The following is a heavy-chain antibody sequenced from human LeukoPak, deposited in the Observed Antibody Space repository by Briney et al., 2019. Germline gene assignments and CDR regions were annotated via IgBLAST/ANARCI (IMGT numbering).Heavy chain of an antibody. D-gene: IGHD2-2*02. V-gene: IGHV4-61*08. J-gene: IGHJ4*02. CDR2: IYYSGST. Sequence: PSETLSLTCTVSGGSITSGDYFWTWIRQPPGKGLEWIGYIYYSGSTNYNPSLKSRVTISVDTSKNQFSLKLSSVTAADTAVYYCARALGGFWSAAGIPYFDYWGQGTLVTVSS. CDR3: ARALGGFWSAAGIPYFDY. CDR1: GGSITSGDYF.